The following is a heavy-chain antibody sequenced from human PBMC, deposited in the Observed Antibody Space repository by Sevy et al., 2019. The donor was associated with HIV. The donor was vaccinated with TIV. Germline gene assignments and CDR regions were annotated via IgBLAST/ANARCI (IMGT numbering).Heavy chain of an antibody. CDR3: ARDCSSTSCLWGLDV. D-gene: IGHD2-2*01. J-gene: IGHJ6*02. Sequence: GGSLRLSCAASGFTFSSYWMSWVRQAPGKGLEWVANIKRDGSEKYYVDSVKGRFTISRDNAKNSLYLQMNSLSAVDTAVYYWARDCSSTSCLWGLDVWGQGTTVTVSS. V-gene: IGHV3-7*03. CDR1: GFTFSSYW. CDR2: IKRDGSEK.